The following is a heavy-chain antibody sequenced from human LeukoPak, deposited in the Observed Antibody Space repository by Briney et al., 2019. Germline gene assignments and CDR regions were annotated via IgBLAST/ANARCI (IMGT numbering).Heavy chain of an antibody. D-gene: IGHD3-22*01. Sequence: GGSLRLSCAASGFTFSSYGMHWVRQAPGKGLEWVAVISYDGSNKYYADSVRGRFTISRDNSKNTLYLQGNRLRAEDTAVYYCAKAPTYYYSSGYYHYWGQGTLVTGSS. V-gene: IGHV3-30*18. CDR3: AKAPTYYYSSGYYHY. CDR2: ISYDGSNK. CDR1: GFTFSSYG. J-gene: IGHJ4*02.